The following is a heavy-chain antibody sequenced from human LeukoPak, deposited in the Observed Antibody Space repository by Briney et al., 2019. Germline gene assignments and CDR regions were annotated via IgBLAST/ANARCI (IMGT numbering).Heavy chain of an antibody. J-gene: IGHJ3*01. CDR3: ARGGQGDGYSADEAFDF. CDR2: TYYRSKWYN. D-gene: IGHD5-24*01. Sequence: SQTLSLTCVISGDSVASNSTACNWIRQSRSRGLEWLGRTYYRSKWYNDYALSMKSRITINPDTSKNQFSLQLNSVTPEDTAVYYCARGGQGDGYSADEAFDFWRQGTMVTVS. V-gene: IGHV6-1*01. CDR1: GDSVASNSTA.